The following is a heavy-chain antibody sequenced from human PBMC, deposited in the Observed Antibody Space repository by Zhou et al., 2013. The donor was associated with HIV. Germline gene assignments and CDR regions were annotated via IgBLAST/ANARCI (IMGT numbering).Heavy chain of an antibody. Sequence: QVQLVQSGAEVKKPGSSVKVSCKASGGTFSSYAISWVRQAPGQGLEWMGGIIPIFGTANYAQKFQGRVTITTDESTSTAYMELSSLRSEDTAVYYCARSANISTPAGDPIYYYYYYMDVWGKGTTVTVSS. V-gene: IGHV1-69*05. J-gene: IGHJ6*03. CDR2: IIPIFGTA. CDR1: GGTFSSYA. CDR3: ARSANISTPAGDPIYYYYYYMDV. D-gene: IGHD7-27*01.